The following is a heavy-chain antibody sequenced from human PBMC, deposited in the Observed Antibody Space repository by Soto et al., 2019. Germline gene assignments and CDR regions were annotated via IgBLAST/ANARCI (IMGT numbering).Heavy chain of an antibody. V-gene: IGHV1-2*02. CDR3: ARDYSGHGMDV. J-gene: IGHJ6*02. CDR1: GYTFTAYH. CDR2: INPNSGGA. D-gene: IGHD1-26*01. Sequence: ASVKVSCKTSGYTFTAYHIHWVRQAPGQGLEWVGWINPNSGGANYAQKFEGRVTMTRDTSISTVYMELSRLGSDDTALYSCARDYSGHGMDVWGQGTTSTVS.